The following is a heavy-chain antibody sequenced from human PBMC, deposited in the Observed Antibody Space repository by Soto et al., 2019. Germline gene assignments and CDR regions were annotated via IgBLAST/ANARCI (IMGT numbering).Heavy chain of an antibody. CDR3: AKSNRACDSSGYYYSG. V-gene: IGHV3-23*01. CDR2: ISGSGGST. Sequence: PGGSLRLSCAASGFTFSSYAMSWVRQAPGKGLEWVSAISGSGGSTYYADSVKGRFTISRDNSKNTLYLQMNSLRAEDTAVYYCAKSNRACDSSGYYYSGWGQGSLVTVSS. D-gene: IGHD3-22*01. J-gene: IGHJ4*02. CDR1: GFTFSSYA.